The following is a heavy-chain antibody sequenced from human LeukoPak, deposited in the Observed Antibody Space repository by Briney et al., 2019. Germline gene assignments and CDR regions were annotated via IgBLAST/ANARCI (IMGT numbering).Heavy chain of an antibody. D-gene: IGHD2-2*01. Sequence: GGSLRLSCGASGFTFSDYSMNWVRQAPGKGLARVASITSAGGYKYYADSVKGRYTISRDNAQHSLFLQMNSLRGEDTAVYFCATSGGFVLPNAITGNWYMDVWGRGTSVTVSS. CDR1: GFTFSDYS. CDR2: ITSAGGYK. V-gene: IGHV3-21*01. CDR3: ATSGGFVLPNAITGNWYMDV. J-gene: IGHJ6*03.